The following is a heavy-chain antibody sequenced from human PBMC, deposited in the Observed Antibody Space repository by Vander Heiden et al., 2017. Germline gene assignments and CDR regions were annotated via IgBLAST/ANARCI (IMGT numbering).Heavy chain of an antibody. Sequence: QVQLQQSGPGLVKPSQTLSLPCAISGDSVSRNSAAWNWLRQSPWRGLEWLGRTYYRSKWYNDYAGSVKSRIGINPDTSKNHCSLQLISVTPEDTAVYYCARQFASVFGYWGQGALVIVSS. V-gene: IGHV6-1*01. D-gene: IGHD3-10*01. J-gene: IGHJ4*02. CDR3: ARQFASVFGY. CDR1: GDSVSRNSAA. CDR2: TYYRSKWYN.